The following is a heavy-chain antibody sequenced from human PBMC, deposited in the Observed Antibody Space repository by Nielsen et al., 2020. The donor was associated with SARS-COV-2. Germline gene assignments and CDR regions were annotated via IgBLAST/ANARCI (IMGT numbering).Heavy chain of an antibody. CDR3: ARVGGAQPAFDI. CDR2: MNPNSGNT. V-gene: IGHV1-8*01. J-gene: IGHJ3*02. Sequence: SVKVSCKASGYTFTSYDINWVRQATGQGLEWMGWMNPNSGNTAYAQKFQGRVTMTRDTSISTAYMELSRLRSDDTAVYYCARVGGAQPAFDIWGQGTVVTVSS. D-gene: IGHD3-16*01. CDR1: GYTFTSYD.